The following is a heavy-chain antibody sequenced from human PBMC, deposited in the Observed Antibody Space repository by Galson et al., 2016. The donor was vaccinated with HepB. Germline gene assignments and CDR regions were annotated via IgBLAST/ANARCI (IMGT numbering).Heavy chain of an antibody. CDR2: IWYDGNNK. J-gene: IGHJ6*04. Sequence: SLRLSCAASGFTFSSYGMYWVRQAPGKGLEWVALIWYDGNNKYYADSVKGRFTISRDNSKNMLYLEMNSLRAEDTAVYYCARERPDIAVAAFDYWGKGTTVTVSS. D-gene: IGHD6-19*01. CDR3: ARERPDIAVAAFDY. CDR1: GFTFSSYG. V-gene: IGHV3-33*01.